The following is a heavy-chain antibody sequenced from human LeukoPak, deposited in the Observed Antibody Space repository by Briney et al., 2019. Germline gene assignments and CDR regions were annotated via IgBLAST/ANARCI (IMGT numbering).Heavy chain of an antibody. J-gene: IGHJ4*02. CDR3: VKDFVVVPGLVNYFDY. Sequence: PGGSLRLSCAASGFTFSRYAMSWVRQGPGKGLEWVSAIGGSIGSTFYTDSVKGRFTISRDNSKNTLSLQMNSLRVEDTAVYYCVKDFVVVPGLVNYFDYWGQGTLVTVSS. CDR2: IGGSIGST. D-gene: IGHD2-2*01. CDR1: GFTFSRYA. V-gene: IGHV3-23*01.